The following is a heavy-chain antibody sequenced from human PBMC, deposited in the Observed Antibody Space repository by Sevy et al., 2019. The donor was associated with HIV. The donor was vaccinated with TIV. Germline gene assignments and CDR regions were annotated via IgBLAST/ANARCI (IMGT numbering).Heavy chain of an antibody. V-gene: IGHV3-66*01. CDR3: ARDRYYDASGYYYYYFGMDV. Sequence: LSLTCAASGFTVSDNYMAWVRLAPGKGLEWVSLIDSDGSAYYADSVKARFTISRDNVKNTLYLQINALRAEDTGLYFCARDRYYDASGYYYYYFGMDVWGQGTTVTVSS. CDR1: GFTVSDNY. J-gene: IGHJ6*02. D-gene: IGHD3-22*01. CDR2: IDSDGSA.